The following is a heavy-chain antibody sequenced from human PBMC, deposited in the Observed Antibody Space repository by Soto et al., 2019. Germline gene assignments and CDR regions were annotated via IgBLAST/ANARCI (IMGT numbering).Heavy chain of an antibody. J-gene: IGHJ6*02. CDR3: ARVRLTTALDYYGMDV. CDR2: IYHSGST. V-gene: IGHV4-4*02. D-gene: IGHD4-17*01. CDR1: GGSISSSSW. Sequence: PSETLSLTCAVSGGSISSSSWWSWVRQPPGKGLEWIGEIYHSGSTNYNPSLKSRVTISVDKSKNQFSLKLSSVTAADTAVYYCARVRLTTALDYYGMDVWGQGTTVTVSS.